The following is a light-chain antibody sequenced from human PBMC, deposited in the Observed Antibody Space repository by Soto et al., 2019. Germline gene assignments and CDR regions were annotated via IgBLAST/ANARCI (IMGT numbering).Light chain of an antibody. CDR1: QRVLYRSNSKNY. CDR3: QQYYSTPPT. Sequence: DIVMTQSPDSLAVSLGERATINCKSSQRVLYRSNSKNYLAWYQQKPGQPPKLLIHWASTRESGVPDRFSGSGPGTDFTLTISSLQAEDVAVYYCQQYYSTPPTFGGGTKVEIK. V-gene: IGKV4-1*01. CDR2: WAS. J-gene: IGKJ4*01.